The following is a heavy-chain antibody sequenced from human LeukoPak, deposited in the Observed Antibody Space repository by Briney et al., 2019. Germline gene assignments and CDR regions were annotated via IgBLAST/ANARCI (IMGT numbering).Heavy chain of an antibody. CDR2: ISAYNGNT. V-gene: IGHV1-18*04. CDR3: ARDHTACYYEGSGRDWFDP. CDR1: GYTFTSYG. J-gene: IGHJ5*02. Sequence: ASVKVSCKASGYTFTSYGISWVRQAPGQGLEWMGWISAYNGNTNYAQKLQGRVTMTTDTSTSTAYMELRSLRSDDTAVYYCARDHTACYYEGSGRDWFDPWGQGTLVTVSS. D-gene: IGHD3-10*01.